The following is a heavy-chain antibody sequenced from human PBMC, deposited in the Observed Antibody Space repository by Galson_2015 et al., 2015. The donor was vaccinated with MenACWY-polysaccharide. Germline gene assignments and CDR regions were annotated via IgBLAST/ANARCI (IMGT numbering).Heavy chain of an antibody. CDR2: IYYGGST. CDR3: ARSGTSTSWLYYYYGMDV. D-gene: IGHD2-2*01. V-gene: IGHV4-59*01. Sequence: RQPPGKGLEWIGYIYYGGSTNYNPSLKSRVTMSLDISKNQFSLKLSSVTAADTAVYYCARSGTSTSWLYYYYGMDVWGQGTTVTVSS. J-gene: IGHJ6*02.